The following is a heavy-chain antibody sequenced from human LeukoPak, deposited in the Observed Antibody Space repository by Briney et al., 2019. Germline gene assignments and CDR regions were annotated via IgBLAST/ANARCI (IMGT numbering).Heavy chain of an antibody. CDR3: ARDRGTAAAGSYYYYGMDV. Sequence: ASVKVSCKASGYTFTGYYMHWVRQAPGQGLEWMGWINPNSGGTNYAQKFQGRVTMTRDTSISTAYMELSRLRSDDTAVYYCARDRGTAAAGSYYYYGMDVWGQGTTVTVSS. V-gene: IGHV1-2*02. CDR1: GYTFTGYY. CDR2: INPNSGGT. D-gene: IGHD6-13*01. J-gene: IGHJ6*02.